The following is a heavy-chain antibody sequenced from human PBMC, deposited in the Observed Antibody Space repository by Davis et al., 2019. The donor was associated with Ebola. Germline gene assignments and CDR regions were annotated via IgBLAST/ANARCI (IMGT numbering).Heavy chain of an antibody. V-gene: IGHV1-8*01. Sequence: AASVKVSCKASGYTFTSYDINWVRQATGQGLEWMGWMNPNSGNTGYAQKLQGRVTMTTYTSTSTAYMELRSLRSDDTAVYYCARDANYDFWSGYYTWSYYFDYWGQGTLVTVSS. CDR2: MNPNSGNT. J-gene: IGHJ4*02. D-gene: IGHD3-3*01. CDR3: ARDANYDFWSGYYTWSYYFDY. CDR1: GYTFTSYD.